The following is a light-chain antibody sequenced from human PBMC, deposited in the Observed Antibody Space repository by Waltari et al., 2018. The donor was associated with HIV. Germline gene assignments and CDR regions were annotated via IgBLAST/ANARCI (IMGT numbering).Light chain of an antibody. Sequence: ETVLTQSPGTLSLSPGEGATLSCRAGQSVSSNYLAWYQQKPGQAPRLLIYGASNRATGTPDRFSGSGSGTDFTLTISGLEPDDFAVYTCQQYGSSPRTFGQGTKVEIK. CDR3: QQYGSSPRT. CDR1: QSVSSNY. V-gene: IGKV3-20*01. J-gene: IGKJ1*01. CDR2: GAS.